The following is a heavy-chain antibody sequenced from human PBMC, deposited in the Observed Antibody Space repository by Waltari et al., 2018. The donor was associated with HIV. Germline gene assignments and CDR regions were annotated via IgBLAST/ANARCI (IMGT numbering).Heavy chain of an antibody. V-gene: IGHV1-46*01. CDR2: INPSGGST. CDR3: ARILAVAGTSWFDP. J-gene: IGHJ5*02. D-gene: IGHD6-19*01. CDR1: GYTFTSYY. Sequence: QVQLVQSGAEVKKPGASVKVSCKASGYTFTSYYMHWVRPAPGQGLEWMGRINPSGGSTSYAKKFQGRVTMTRDTSTSTVYMELSSLRSEDTAVYYCARILAVAGTSWFDPWGQGTLVTVSS.